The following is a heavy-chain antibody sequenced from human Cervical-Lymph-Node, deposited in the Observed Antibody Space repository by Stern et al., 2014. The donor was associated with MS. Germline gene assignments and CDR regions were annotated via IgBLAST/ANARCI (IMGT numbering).Heavy chain of an antibody. V-gene: IGHV1-46*01. J-gene: IGHJ4*02. Sequence: QMQLVQSGAEVKKPGASVKVSCKASGYTFTSYYMHWVRQAPGQGLEWMGIINPSSGSTTYAQKFQGRVTMTRDTPTSTVYMELSSLRSEDTAVYYCARGLSISVAGTKLDYWGQGTLVTVSS. CDR3: ARGLSISVAGTKLDY. D-gene: IGHD6-19*01. CDR2: INPSSGST. CDR1: GYTFTSYY.